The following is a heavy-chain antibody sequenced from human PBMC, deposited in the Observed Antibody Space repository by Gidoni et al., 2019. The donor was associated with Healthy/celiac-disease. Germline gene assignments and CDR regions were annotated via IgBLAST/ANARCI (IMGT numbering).Heavy chain of an antibody. J-gene: IGHJ2*01. CDR1: GGSFSGYY. D-gene: IGHD3-10*01. CDR2: INHSGST. Sequence: QVQLQQWGAGLLKPSETLSLTCAVYGGSFSGYYWSWIRQPPGKGLEWIGEINHSGSTNYNPSLKSRVTISVDTSKNQFSLKLSSVTAADTAVYYCARGLTMVRGVKGYWYFDLWGRGTLVTVSS. V-gene: IGHV4-34*01. CDR3: ARGLTMVRGVKGYWYFDL.